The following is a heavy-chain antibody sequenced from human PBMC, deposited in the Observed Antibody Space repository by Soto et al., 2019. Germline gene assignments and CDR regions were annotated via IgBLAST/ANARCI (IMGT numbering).Heavy chain of an antibody. D-gene: IGHD3-10*01. Sequence: QVQLVESGGGVVQPGRSLRLSCAASGFTFSRYGVHWVRQAPGKGLEWVAVIWYDGSNKYYADSVKGRFTISRDNSKNTLYLQMNSLRAEDTAVYYCARDRPATMVRGVDGYAAPNAFDIWGQGTMVTVSS. CDR1: GFTFSRYG. CDR2: IWYDGSNK. V-gene: IGHV3-33*01. CDR3: ARDRPATMVRGVDGYAAPNAFDI. J-gene: IGHJ3*02.